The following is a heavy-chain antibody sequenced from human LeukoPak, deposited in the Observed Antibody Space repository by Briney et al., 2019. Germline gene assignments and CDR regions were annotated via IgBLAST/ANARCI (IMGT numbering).Heavy chain of an antibody. CDR3: ARAVSGLHES. CDR1: GGSISSYY. CDR2: IYYSGST. D-gene: IGHD4-11*01. V-gene: IGHV4-59*01. Sequence: SETVSLTCTVSGGSISSYYWSWIRQPPGKGLEWIGYIYYSGSTNYNPSLKSRVTISVDTSKNQFSLKLSSVTAADTAVYYCARAVSGLHESWGQGTLVTVSS. J-gene: IGHJ4*02.